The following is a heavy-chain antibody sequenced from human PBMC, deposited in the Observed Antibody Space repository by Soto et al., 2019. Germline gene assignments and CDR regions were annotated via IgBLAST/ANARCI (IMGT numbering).Heavy chain of an antibody. J-gene: IGHJ4*02. CDR3: ARGPLVVLNYFES. V-gene: IGHV1-69*02. Sequence: QVQLVQSGTEVKKPGSSVKVSCKASGGTFRNYPINWVRQAPGQGLEWMGSIFPLTDIPDYAQNFQARLTISADNSTRTAYMELSSLTSDDTAMYFCARGPLVVLNYFESWGQGTLVSVSS. CDR2: IFPLTDIP. CDR1: GGTFRNYP.